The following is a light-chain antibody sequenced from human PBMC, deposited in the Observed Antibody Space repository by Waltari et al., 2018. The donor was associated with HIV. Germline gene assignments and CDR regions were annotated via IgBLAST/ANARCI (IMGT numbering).Light chain of an antibody. Sequence: QAVVTQEPSLTVSPGGTVTLTCVSSTGAVTSGHYPYWFQQKPGQATRTLIYDTSNKHARTPARFSGSLLGGKAALTLSGAQPEDEAEYYCLLSYSGAWVFGGGTKLTVL. CDR3: LLSYSGAWV. CDR1: TGAVTSGHY. CDR2: DTS. J-gene: IGLJ3*02. V-gene: IGLV7-46*01.